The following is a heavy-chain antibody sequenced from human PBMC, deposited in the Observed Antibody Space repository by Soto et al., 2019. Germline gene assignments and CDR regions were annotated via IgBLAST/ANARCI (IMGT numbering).Heavy chain of an antibody. V-gene: IGHV1-18*01. Sequence: QVQLVQSGAEVKKPGASVKVSCKASGYTFTSYGISWVRQAPGQGLEWMGWISAYNGNTNYAQKLQGRVTMTTDTSTSTAYMELRSLRSVDTAVYYCARDRWLRRAVSWFDPWGQGTLVTVSS. J-gene: IGHJ5*02. D-gene: IGHD3-10*01. CDR3: ARDRWLRRAVSWFDP. CDR1: GYTFTSYG. CDR2: ISAYNGNT.